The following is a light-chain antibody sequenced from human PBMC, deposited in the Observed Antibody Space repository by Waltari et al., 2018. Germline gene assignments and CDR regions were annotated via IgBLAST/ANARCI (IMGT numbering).Light chain of an antibody. V-gene: IGLV2-23*02. Sequence: QPALSQPASVSGSPGRSITISCSGTSSNIESDNFVSWYQQPPGKAPKIVIYEVTERPSGVSNRFSGSKSGNTASLTISGLQAEDEADYYCCSYAGPNLPVLFGGGTRLNVL. CDR2: EVT. CDR1: SSNIESDNF. CDR3: CSYAGPNLPVL. J-gene: IGLJ2*01.